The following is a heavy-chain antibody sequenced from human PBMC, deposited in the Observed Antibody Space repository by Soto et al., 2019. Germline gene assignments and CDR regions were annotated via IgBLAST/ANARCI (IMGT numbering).Heavy chain of an antibody. D-gene: IGHD3-16*01. V-gene: IGHV3-30*19. CDR3: ARWGTTGGLDV. CDR2: TSYDGSNK. J-gene: IGHJ4*02. Sequence: QVQLVESGGGVVQPGTSLRLSCVGSGFTFRSYVIHWVRQTPGKGLEWVALTSYDGSNKYYDYSVKGRFPISRDNSRNTVDLQMDSLKLEDTALYYCARWGTTGGLDVWGQGTLVSVSS. CDR1: GFTFRSYV.